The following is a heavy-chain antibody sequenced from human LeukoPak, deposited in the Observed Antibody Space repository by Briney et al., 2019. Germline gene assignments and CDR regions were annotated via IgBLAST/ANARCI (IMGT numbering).Heavy chain of an antibody. D-gene: IGHD6-19*01. CDR1: GDSVSSNSAA. CDR2: TYYRSKWYN. CDR3: ARGTTQRLVLTPSFDY. J-gene: IGHJ4*02. V-gene: IGHV6-1*01. Sequence: SQTLSLTCAISGDSVSSNSAAWNWIRQSPSRGLEWLGRTYYRSKWYNDYAVSVKSRITINPDTSKNQFSLQLNSVTPEDTAVYYCARGTTQRLVLTPSFDYWGQGTLVTVSS.